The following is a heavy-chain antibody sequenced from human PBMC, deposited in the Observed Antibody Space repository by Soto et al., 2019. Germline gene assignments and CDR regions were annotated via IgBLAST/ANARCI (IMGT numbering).Heavy chain of an antibody. D-gene: IGHD3-10*01. CDR1: GGTFSSYA. V-gene: IGHV1-69*01. Sequence: QVQLVQSGAEVKKPGCSVKVSCKASGGTFSSYAISWVRHAPGQGLEWMGGILPIFGTANYAKKFQGRVTIPADESTSTAYMELSSLRSEDTAVYYCARVASIGLWTTYFDYWGQGTLVTVSS. J-gene: IGHJ4*02. CDR2: ILPIFGTA. CDR3: ARVASIGLWTTYFDY.